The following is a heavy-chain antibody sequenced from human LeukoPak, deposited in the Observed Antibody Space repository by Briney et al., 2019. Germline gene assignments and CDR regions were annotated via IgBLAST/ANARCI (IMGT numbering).Heavy chain of an antibody. CDR2: ISGSGGST. J-gene: IGHJ4*02. D-gene: IGHD3-3*01. CDR3: AKDYDFWSGYYSAFDY. V-gene: IGHV3-23*01. Sequence: PGGSLRLSCAASGFTFSSYAMSWVRQAPGKGLEWVSAISGSGGSTYYADSVKGRFTISRDNSKNTLYLQMNSLRAEDTAVYYCAKDYDFWSGYYSAFDYWGQGTLDTVSS. CDR1: GFTFSSYA.